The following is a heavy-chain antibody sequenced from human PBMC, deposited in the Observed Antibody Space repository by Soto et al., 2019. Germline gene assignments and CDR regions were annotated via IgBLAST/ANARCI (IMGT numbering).Heavy chain of an antibody. Sequence: PGGSLRFSCAASGFTFSSHGMHWVRQAPGKGLEWVAVISYDGSNKYYADSVKGRFTISRDNSKNTLYLQMNSLRAEDTAVYYCAKFPHMLDYYYYGMDVWGQGTTVTVSS. CDR2: ISYDGSNK. V-gene: IGHV3-30*18. CDR1: GFTFSSHG. J-gene: IGHJ6*02. CDR3: AKFPHMLDYYYYGMDV. D-gene: IGHD2-8*01.